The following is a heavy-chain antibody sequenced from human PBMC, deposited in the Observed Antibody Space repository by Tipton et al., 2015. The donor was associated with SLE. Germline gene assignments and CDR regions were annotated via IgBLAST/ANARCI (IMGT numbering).Heavy chain of an antibody. CDR1: GGSISSSSYY. J-gene: IGHJ5*02. D-gene: IGHD3-9*01. CDR2: IYYSGST. V-gene: IGHV4-30-4*08. CDR3: AREYYDILTGLGP. Sequence: TLSLTCTVSGGSISSSSYYWGWIRQPPGKGLEWIGYIYYSGSTYYNPSLKSRVTISVDTSKNQFSLKLSSVTAADTAVYYCAREYYDILTGLGPWGQGTLVTVSS.